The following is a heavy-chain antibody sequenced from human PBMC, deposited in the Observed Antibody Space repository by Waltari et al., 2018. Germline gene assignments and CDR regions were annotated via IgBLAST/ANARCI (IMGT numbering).Heavy chain of an antibody. CDR3: AKAKPLFASGSYPRGAFDI. CDR1: GFTFSSYG. Sequence: QVQLVESGGGVVQPGGSLRLSCAASGFTFSSYGMHWVRQAPGKGLEWVAFIRYDGSNKYYADSVKGRFTISRDNSKNTLYLQMNSLRAEDTAVYYCAKAKPLFASGSYPRGAFDIWGQGTMVTVSS. J-gene: IGHJ3*02. V-gene: IGHV3-30*02. D-gene: IGHD1-26*01. CDR2: IRYDGSNK.